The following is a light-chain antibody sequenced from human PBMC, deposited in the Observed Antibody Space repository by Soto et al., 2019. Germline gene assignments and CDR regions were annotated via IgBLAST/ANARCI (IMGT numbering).Light chain of an antibody. CDR1: QSVSSD. CDR3: QQYNNWPRT. V-gene: IGKV3-15*01. Sequence: EIVFTQSPATLSLSPGERATLSCRASQSVSSDLAWYHQKPGQAPRLLIYGASTRATGIPARFSGSGSGTEFTLTINSLQSEDFAVYYCQQYNNWPRTFGQGTKVDI. CDR2: GAS. J-gene: IGKJ1*01.